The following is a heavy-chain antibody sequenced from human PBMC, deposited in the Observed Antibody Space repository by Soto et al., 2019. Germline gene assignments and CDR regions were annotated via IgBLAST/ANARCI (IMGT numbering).Heavy chain of an antibody. CDR2: IYSGGST. CDR3: ARDRLFDY. CDR1: GFTVSSNY. V-gene: IGHV3-66*01. Sequence: EVPLVESGGGLVQPGGSLRLSCTASGFTVSSNYMSWVRQAPGKGLEWVSVIYSGGSTYYADSVKGRFTISRDNSKNTLYLQMNSLRAEDTAVYYCARDRLFDYWGQGTQVTVSS. J-gene: IGHJ4*02. D-gene: IGHD2-21*01.